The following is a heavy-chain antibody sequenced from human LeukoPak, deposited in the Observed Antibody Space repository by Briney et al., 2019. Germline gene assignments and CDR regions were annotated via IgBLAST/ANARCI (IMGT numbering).Heavy chain of an antibody. CDR2: IYYSGSI. D-gene: IGHD3-10*01. CDR3: ARHRYGSGSKNWFDP. J-gene: IGHJ5*02. CDR1: GGSISSSSYY. V-gene: IGHV4-39*01. Sequence: KSSETLSLTCTVSGGSISSSSYYWGWIRQPPGKGLEWIGNIYYSGSINNNPSLKSRVTMSVDTSKNQFSLKLSSVTAADTAVYYCARHRYGSGSKNWFDPWGQGTLVTISS.